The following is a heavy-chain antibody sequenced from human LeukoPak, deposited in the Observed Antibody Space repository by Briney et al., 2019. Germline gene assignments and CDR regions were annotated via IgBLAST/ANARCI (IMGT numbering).Heavy chain of an antibody. J-gene: IGHJ4*02. D-gene: IGHD1-14*01. V-gene: IGHV3-23*01. CDR1: GFTFNNYA. Sequence: PGGSLRLSCAASGFTFNNYAMHWVRQAPGEGLEWVSSISGSGGSTYYADSEKGRFTISRDNSKNTLYLQMNSLRAEDTAVFYCAKDNPPAGIYFDYWGQGILVTVSS. CDR3: AKDNPPAGIYFDY. CDR2: ISGSGGST.